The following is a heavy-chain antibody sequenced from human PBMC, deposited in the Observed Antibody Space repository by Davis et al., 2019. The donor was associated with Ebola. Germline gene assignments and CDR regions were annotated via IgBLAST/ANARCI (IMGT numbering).Heavy chain of an antibody. CDR2: ISSSSSSSYI. J-gene: IGHJ4*02. V-gene: IGHV3-21*06. Sequence: GESLKISCAASGFTFSSYSMNWVRQAPGKGLEWVSFISSSSSSSYIYYADSVKGRFTVSRDNVKNSVFLEMTSLRADDSGVYYCARPHYGDYDYFDYWGRGTLVTVSS. CDR3: ARPHYGDYDYFDY. CDR1: GFTFSSYS. D-gene: IGHD4-17*01.